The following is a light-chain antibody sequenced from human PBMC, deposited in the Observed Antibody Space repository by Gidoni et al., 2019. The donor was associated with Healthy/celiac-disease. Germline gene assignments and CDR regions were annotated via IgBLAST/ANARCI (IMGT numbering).Light chain of an antibody. V-gene: IGKV3-15*01. CDR3: QQYNNWPPWT. CDR1: QSVNSN. CDR2: GAS. Sequence: ELVMTQAPATLSMSPGERATLSCRASQSVNSNLAWYQQKPGQAPRLLLYGASTRATGIPARFSGSGSWTEFTLTISSLQSEDFAVYYCQQYNNWPPWTFGQXTKVEIK. J-gene: IGKJ1*01.